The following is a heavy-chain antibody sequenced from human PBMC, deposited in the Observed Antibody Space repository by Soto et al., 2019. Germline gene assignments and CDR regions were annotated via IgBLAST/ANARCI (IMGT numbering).Heavy chain of an antibody. CDR1: GFTFSSYT. J-gene: IGHJ4*02. CDR3: VRGAYYYDSSGLSY. D-gene: IGHD3-22*01. CDR2: ISSSSSTI. Sequence: EVQLVESGGGLVQPGGSLRLSCAASGFTFSSYTMNWVRQAPGNGLEWVSYISSSSSTIYYADSVKGRFTISRDNAKNSLYLQMNSLRAEDTAVYYCVRGAYYYDSSGLSYWGQGTLVTVSS. V-gene: IGHV3-48*01.